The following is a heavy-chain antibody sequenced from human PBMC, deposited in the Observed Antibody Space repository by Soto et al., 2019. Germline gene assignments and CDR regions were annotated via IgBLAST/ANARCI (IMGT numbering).Heavy chain of an antibody. CDR1: GFTFSSYG. D-gene: IGHD1-26*01. J-gene: IGHJ3*02. CDR2: IWYDGSNK. Sequence: GGSLRLSCAASGFTFSSYGMHWVRQAPGKGLEWVAVIWYDGSNKYYADSVKGRFTISRDNSKNTLYLQMNSLRAEDTAVYYCARVGATTTGDAFDIWGQGTMVTVSS. CDR3: ARVGATTTGDAFDI. V-gene: IGHV3-33*01.